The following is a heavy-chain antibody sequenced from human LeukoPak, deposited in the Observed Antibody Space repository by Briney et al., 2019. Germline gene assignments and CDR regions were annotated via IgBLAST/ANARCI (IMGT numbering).Heavy chain of an antibody. Sequence: MTSETLSLTCSVSGGSLSGSRFHWGWVRQSPGKGLEWLGSLYSGRSTYQNPSLGSRVTISEDTSKNQFSLKLTSVTAADTAVYYCARGTPVAGNEYFQHWGQGSLVTVSS. CDR1: GGSLSGSRFH. D-gene: IGHD6-19*01. V-gene: IGHV4-39*07. CDR3: ARGTPVAGNEYFQH. CDR2: LYSGRST. J-gene: IGHJ1*01.